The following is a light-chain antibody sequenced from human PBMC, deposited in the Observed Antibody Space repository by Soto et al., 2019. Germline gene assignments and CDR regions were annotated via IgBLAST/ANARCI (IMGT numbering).Light chain of an antibody. CDR3: QQYGSSPLT. J-gene: IGKJ4*01. V-gene: IGKV3-20*01. CDR2: GAS. Sequence: EIVLTQSPGTLSLSPGERATLSCRASQSVSNNYLAWYQQKPGQAPGLLIYGASNRATGIPDRFSGSGSGTDFTLTISRLEPEDFAVYYCQQYGSSPLTLGGGTKVDIK. CDR1: QSVSNNY.